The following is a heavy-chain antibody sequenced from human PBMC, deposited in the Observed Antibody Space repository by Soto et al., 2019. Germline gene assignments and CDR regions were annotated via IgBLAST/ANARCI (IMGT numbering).Heavy chain of an antibody. CDR1: GYTFTSYG. D-gene: IGHD6-19*01. CDR2: ISPYTGNT. V-gene: IGHV1-18*04. J-gene: IGHJ6*02. CDR3: AREKVKAVTGTYYYYGMDV. Sequence: QVQLVQSGAEVKRPGASLKVSCKASGYTFTSYGINWVRQAPGQGLEWMGWISPYTGNTNYAQEFQGRVTMTADTSTSTAYMEVRRLRSDDTAVYYCAREKVKAVTGTYYYYGMDVWGQGTTVTVSS.